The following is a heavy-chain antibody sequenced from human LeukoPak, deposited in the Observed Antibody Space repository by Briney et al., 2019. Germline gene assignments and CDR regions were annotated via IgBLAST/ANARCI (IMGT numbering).Heavy chain of an antibody. CDR3: ARDRYYEPNYYYYYGMDV. V-gene: IGHV1-18*01. CDR2: ISAYNGNT. Sequence: APVKVSCKASGYTFTSYGISWVRQAPGQGLEWMGWISAYNGNTNYAQKLQGRVTMTTDTSTSTAYMELRSLRSDDTAVYYCARDRYYEPNYYYYYGMDVWGQGTTVTVSS. D-gene: IGHD3-3*01. CDR1: GYTFTSYG. J-gene: IGHJ6*02.